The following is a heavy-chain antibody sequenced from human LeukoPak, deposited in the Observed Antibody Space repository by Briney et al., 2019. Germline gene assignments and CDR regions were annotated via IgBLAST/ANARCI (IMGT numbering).Heavy chain of an antibody. CDR1: GYTFTSYA. CDR3: ARVGGDYGDYVFDY. CDR2: INAGNGNT. V-gene: IGHV1-3*01. J-gene: IGHJ4*02. D-gene: IGHD4-17*01. Sequence: GASVKVSCKASGYTFTSYAMHWVRQAPGQRLEWMGWINAGNGNTKYSQKFQGRVTITRDTSASTAYMELSSLRSEDTAVYYCARVGGDYGDYVFDYWGQGTLVTVSS.